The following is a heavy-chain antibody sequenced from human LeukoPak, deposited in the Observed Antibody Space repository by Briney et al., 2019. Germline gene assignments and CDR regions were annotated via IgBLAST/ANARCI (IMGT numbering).Heavy chain of an antibody. J-gene: IGHJ4*02. Sequence: GASVKVSCKTSGYTFTGYYMHWVRQAPGQGLEWMGIINPSGGSTSYAQKFQGRVTMTRDMSTSTVYMELSSLRSEDTAVYYCARAMGRIAAAGTDYWGQGTLVTVSS. CDR1: GYTFTGYY. CDR3: ARAMGRIAAAGTDY. CDR2: INPSGGST. D-gene: IGHD6-13*01. V-gene: IGHV1-46*01.